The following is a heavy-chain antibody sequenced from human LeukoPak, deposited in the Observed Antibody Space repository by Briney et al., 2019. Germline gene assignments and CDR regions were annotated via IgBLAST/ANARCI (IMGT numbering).Heavy chain of an antibody. CDR3: ATRSPGIAAAGTRRSAGYFDY. J-gene: IGHJ4*02. Sequence: SETLSLTCTVSGGSISSYYWSWIRQPPGKGLGWIGYIYYSGSTYYNPSLKSRVTISVDTSKNQFSLKLSSVTAADTAVYYCATRSPGIAAAGTRRSAGYFDYWGQGTLVTVSS. D-gene: IGHD6-13*01. CDR1: GGSISSYY. V-gene: IGHV4-59*12. CDR2: IYYSGST.